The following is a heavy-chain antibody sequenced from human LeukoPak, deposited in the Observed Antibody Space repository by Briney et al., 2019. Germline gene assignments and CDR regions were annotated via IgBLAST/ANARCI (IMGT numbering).Heavy chain of an antibody. D-gene: IGHD2-15*01. V-gene: IGHV3-30*03. CDR3: ARWVVTAADIDY. Sequence: GGSLRLSWAASGFTFSSHVMHWVRQAPGKGLEWVAVISYDGSKNYYAESVKGRFTISRDNAMNTLYLQMNSLRAEDTAVYYCARWVVTAADIDYWGQGTLVTVS. CDR1: GFTFSSHV. CDR2: ISYDGSKN. J-gene: IGHJ4*02.